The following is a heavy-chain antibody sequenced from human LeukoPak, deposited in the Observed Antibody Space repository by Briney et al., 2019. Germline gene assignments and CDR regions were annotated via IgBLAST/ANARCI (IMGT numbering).Heavy chain of an antibody. J-gene: IGHJ3*02. D-gene: IGHD2-21*02. Sequence: GGSLRLSCVASGFTFNTHGMHWVRQAPGKGLEWVAVISYDGSNKYYADSVKGRFTISRDNSKNTLYLQMNSLRAEDTAVYYCARGGHIVVVTAIRQGDAFDIWGQGTMVTVSS. CDR3: ARGGHIVVVTAIRQGDAFDI. V-gene: IGHV3-30*19. CDR2: ISYDGSNK. CDR1: GFTFNTHG.